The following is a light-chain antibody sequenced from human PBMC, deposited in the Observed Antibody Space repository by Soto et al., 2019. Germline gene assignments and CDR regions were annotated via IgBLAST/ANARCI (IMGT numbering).Light chain of an antibody. J-gene: IGLJ3*02. CDR3: SSYTGSSTLV. Sequence: QSALTQPASVSGSPGQSITISCTGTSSDVGGYNYVSWYQQRPGKAPKLMISEVSNRPSGVSNRFSGSKSGNTASLSIPGLQAEDEADYYCSSYTGSSTLVFGGGTKLTVL. CDR1: SSDVGGYNY. V-gene: IGLV2-14*01. CDR2: EVS.